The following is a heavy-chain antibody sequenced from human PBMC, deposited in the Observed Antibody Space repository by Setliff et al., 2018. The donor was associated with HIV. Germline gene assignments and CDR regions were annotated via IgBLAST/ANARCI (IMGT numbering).Heavy chain of an antibody. Sequence: SETLSLTCGVSGYSISSSSYYWGWIRQPPGKGPEWIGSLYYRGTTDYNPSLKSRVTISMDTAKSQFSLKLTSVTAADTSIYHCARLGTSGWYSYFDYWGQGILVTVSS. CDR2: LYYRGTT. J-gene: IGHJ4*02. V-gene: IGHV4-39*01. D-gene: IGHD6-19*01. CDR1: GYSISSSSYY. CDR3: ARLGTSGWYSYFDY.